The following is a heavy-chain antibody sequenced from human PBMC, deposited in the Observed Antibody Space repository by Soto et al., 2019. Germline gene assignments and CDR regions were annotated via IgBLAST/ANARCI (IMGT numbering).Heavy chain of an antibody. D-gene: IGHD5-12*01. CDR2: ISYDGSNK. Sequence: PGGSLRLSCAASGFTFSSYGMHWVRQAPGKGLEWVAVISYDGSNKYHADSVKGRFTISRDNSKNTLYLQMNSLRAEDTAVYYCAKDRGPIVATIGGLVYGMDVWGQGTTVTVSS. J-gene: IGHJ6*02. CDR1: GFTFSSYG. V-gene: IGHV3-30*18. CDR3: AKDRGPIVATIGGLVYGMDV.